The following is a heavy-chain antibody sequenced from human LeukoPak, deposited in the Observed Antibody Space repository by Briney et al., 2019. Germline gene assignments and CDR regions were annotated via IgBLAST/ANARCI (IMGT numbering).Heavy chain of an antibody. CDR2: ISGSGGST. V-gene: IGHV3-23*01. D-gene: IGHD1-1*01. Sequence: GGSLRLSCAASGFTFSSYAMSWVRQAPGKGLEWVSAISGSGGSTYYADSVKGRFTISRDNAKNSLYLQMNSLRAEDTAVYYCARGRGTTGTTKGSWFDPWGQGTLVTVSS. J-gene: IGHJ5*02. CDR3: ARGRGTTGTTKGSWFDP. CDR1: GFTFSSYA.